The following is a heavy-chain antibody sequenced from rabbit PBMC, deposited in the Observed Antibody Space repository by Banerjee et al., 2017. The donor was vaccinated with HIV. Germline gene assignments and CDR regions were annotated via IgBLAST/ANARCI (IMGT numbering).Heavy chain of an antibody. Sequence: QSLEESGGDLVKPGASLTLTCTASGFSFNSSYYMCWVRQAPGKGLEWIACIYADGSGYTYYASWAKGRFTISKTSSTTVTLQMTSLTAADTATYFCARVNAGSSGYPYYFNLWGPGTLVTVS. CDR3: ARVNAGSSGYPYYFNL. CDR2: IYADGSGYT. D-gene: IGHD1-1*01. J-gene: IGHJ4*01. CDR1: GFSFNSSYY. V-gene: IGHV1S40*01.